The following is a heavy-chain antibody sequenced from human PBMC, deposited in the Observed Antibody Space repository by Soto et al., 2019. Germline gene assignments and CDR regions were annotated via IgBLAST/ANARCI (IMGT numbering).Heavy chain of an antibody. CDR2: ISGSGGST. CDR1: GFTFSSYA. CDR3: AKDVAIFGVVIRFRFDY. V-gene: IGHV3-23*01. Sequence: EVQLLESGGGLVQPGGSLRLSCAASGFTFSSYAMSWVRQAPGKGLEWVSAISGSGGSTYYADSVKGRFTISRDNSKNTLYLQMNSLRAEDTAVYYCAKDVAIFGVVIRFRFDYWGQGTLVTVSS. D-gene: IGHD3-3*01. J-gene: IGHJ4*02.